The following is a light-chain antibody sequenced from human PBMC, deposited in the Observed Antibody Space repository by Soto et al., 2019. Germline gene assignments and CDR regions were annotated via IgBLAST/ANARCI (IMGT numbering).Light chain of an antibody. V-gene: IGKV2-28*01. J-gene: IGKJ1*01. Sequence: DIVMTQSPLSLPVTPGEPASISCRSSQSLLYSNGYHYLDWYLQKPGQSPQLLIYLGSNRAAGVPDRFSGSGSGTEFTLKISRVEAEDVGVYCCLQALQSPRTFGQGTKLEIK. CDR3: LQALQSPRT. CDR2: LGS. CDR1: QSLLYSNGYHY.